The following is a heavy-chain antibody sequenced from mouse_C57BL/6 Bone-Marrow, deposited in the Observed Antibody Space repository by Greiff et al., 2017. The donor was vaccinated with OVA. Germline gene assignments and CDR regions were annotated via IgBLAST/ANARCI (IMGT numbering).Heavy chain of an antibody. CDR2: IYPRSGNT. CDR1: GYTFTSYG. CDR3: ARGWDGRG. D-gene: IGHD4-1*01. Sequence: VKLVESGAELARPGASVKLSCKASGYTFTSYGISWVKQRTGQGLEWIGEIYPRSGNTYYNEKFKGKATLTADKSSSTAYMELRSLTSEDSAVYFCARGWDGRGWGQGTLVTVSA. V-gene: IGHV1-81*01. J-gene: IGHJ3*01.